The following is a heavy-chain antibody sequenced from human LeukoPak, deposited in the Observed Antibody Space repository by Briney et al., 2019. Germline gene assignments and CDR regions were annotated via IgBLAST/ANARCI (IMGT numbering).Heavy chain of an antibody. D-gene: IGHD6-19*01. CDR3: ARETVAGTFDY. J-gene: IGHJ4*02. V-gene: IGHV3-11*01. CDR1: GFTFSEYY. CDR2: ISSNADIV. Sequence: GGSLRLSCSASGFTFSEYYMSWIRQAPGKGLEWVSDISSNADIVSYADFAQGRFTISRDNGDHSLSLRLNSLRAEDTAVYYCARETVAGTFDYWSQGTLVTVSS.